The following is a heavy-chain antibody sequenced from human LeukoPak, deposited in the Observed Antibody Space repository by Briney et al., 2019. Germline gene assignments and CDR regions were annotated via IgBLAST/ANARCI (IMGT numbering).Heavy chain of an antibody. D-gene: IGHD3-22*01. V-gene: IGHV1-58*01. CDR3: AADSKYYYDSSGYGFDY. J-gene: IGHJ4*02. Sequence: ASVNVSCTASGFTFTSSAVQWVRQARGQRLEWIGWIVVGSGNTNYAQKFQERVTITRDMSTSTAYMELSSLRSEDTAVYYCAADSKYYYDSSGYGFDYWGQGTLVTVSS. CDR2: IVVGSGNT. CDR1: GFTFTSSA.